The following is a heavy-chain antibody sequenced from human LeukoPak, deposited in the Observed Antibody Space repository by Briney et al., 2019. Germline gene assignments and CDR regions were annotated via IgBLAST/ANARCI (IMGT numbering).Heavy chain of an antibody. J-gene: IGHJ4*02. V-gene: IGHV1-69-2*01. Sequence: GASVKVSCKASGYTISDHYMHWMQQAPGKGLEWMGRVDREGAETTYAEKFQGRVTMTADTSINTVYMELSSLRSEDTAVYFCATYVDIMTTPWGYFHSWGQGTLVTVSS. CDR2: VDREGAET. D-gene: IGHD5-12*01. CDR3: ATYVDIMTTPWGYFHS. CDR1: GYTISDHY.